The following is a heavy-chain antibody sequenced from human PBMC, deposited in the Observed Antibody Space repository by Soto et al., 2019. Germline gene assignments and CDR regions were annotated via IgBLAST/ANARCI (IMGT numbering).Heavy chain of an antibody. Sequence: VPLLESGGGLVQPGGSLRLSCATSGFSFSNYGMNWVRQAPGKGLEWVSGITKTGRSTFIADSVRGRFTISRDNLKTIMYLQMNSLRVDDTALYYCTKDAEAYDFAFDKWGQGTMVTVTS. D-gene: IGHD3-3*01. CDR2: ITKTGRST. CDR3: TKDAEAYDFAFDK. V-gene: IGHV3-23*01. J-gene: IGHJ3*02. CDR1: GFSFSNYG.